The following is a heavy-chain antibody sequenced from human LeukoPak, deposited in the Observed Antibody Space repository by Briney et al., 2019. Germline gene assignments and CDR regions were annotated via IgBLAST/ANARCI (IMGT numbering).Heavy chain of an antibody. J-gene: IGHJ4*02. Sequence: SVKVSCKASGGTFSSYAISWVRQAPGQGLERMGGIIPIFGTANYAQKFQGRVTITADKSTSTAYMELSSLRSEDTAVYYCARRRISSGWYPFFDYWGQGTLVTVSS. CDR2: IIPIFGTA. V-gene: IGHV1-69*06. CDR3: ARRRISSGWYPFFDY. D-gene: IGHD6-19*01. CDR1: GGTFSSYA.